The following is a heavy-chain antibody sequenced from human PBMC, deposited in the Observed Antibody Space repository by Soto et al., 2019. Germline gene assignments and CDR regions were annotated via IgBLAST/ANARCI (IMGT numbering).Heavy chain of an antibody. CDR2: IKQDGSQK. Sequence: GGSLRLSCAASGFTFSSYWMSWVRQAPGKGLEWVANIKQDGSQKYYVDSVKGRFTISRDNAKNSVFLQMNSLRAEDTAVYYCARIGYSSSCFDYWGQGIPVTVSS. V-gene: IGHV3-7*01. CDR1: GFTFSSYW. J-gene: IGHJ4*02. CDR3: ARIGYSSSCFDY. D-gene: IGHD6-6*01.